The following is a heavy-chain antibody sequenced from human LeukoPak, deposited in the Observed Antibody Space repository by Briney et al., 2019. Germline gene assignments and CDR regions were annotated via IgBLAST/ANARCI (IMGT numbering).Heavy chain of an antibody. V-gene: IGHV1-2*02. CDR2: INPNSGGT. CDR3: ARDLGTHYYGFDY. Sequence: ASVKVSCKASGYTFTGYYMHWVRQAPGQGLEWMGWINPNSGGTNYAQKFQGRVTMTRDTSISTAYMELSRLRSDDTAVYYCARDLGTHYYGFDYWGQGTLVTVSS. CDR1: GYTFTGYY. J-gene: IGHJ4*02. D-gene: IGHD3-10*01.